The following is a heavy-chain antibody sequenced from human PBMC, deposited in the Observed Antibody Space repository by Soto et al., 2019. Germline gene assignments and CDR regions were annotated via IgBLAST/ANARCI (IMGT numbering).Heavy chain of an antibody. D-gene: IGHD2-15*01. CDR1: GGSISSYY. Sequence: SETLSLTCTVSGGSISSYYWSWIRQPAGKGLEWIGRIYTSGSTNYNPSLKSRVTMSVDTSKNQFSLKLSTVTAADTAVYYRARVLVCSGGSCYGNWFDPWGQGTLVTVSS. CDR2: IYTSGST. V-gene: IGHV4-4*07. CDR3: ARVLVCSGGSCYGNWFDP. J-gene: IGHJ5*02.